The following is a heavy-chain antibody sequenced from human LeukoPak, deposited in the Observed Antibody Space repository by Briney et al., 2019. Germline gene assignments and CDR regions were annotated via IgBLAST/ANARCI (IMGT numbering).Heavy chain of an antibody. J-gene: IGHJ4*02. CDR3: ARGRGGSYGGEDFDY. CDR1: GGSISSGSYF. V-gene: IGHV4-61*02. Sequence: PSETLSLTCTVSGGSISSGSYFWSWIRQPAGKGLEWIGRIYTSGSTNYNPSLKSRVTISVDTSKNQFSLKLSSVTAADTAVYYCARGRGGSYGGEDFDYWGQGTLVTVSS. CDR2: IYTSGST. D-gene: IGHD1-26*01.